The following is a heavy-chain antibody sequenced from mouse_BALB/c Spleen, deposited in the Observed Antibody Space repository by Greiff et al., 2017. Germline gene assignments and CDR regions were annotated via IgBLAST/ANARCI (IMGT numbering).Heavy chain of an antibody. CDR3: AREKYGNYDAMDY. J-gene: IGHJ4*01. D-gene: IGHD2-10*02. CDR2: ISDGGSYT. Sequence: EVQLVESGGGLVKPGGSLKLSCAASGFTFSDYYMYWVRQTPEKRLEWVATISDGGSYTYYPDSVKGRFTISRDNAKNNLYLQMSSLKSEDTAMYYCAREKYGNYDAMDYWGQGTSVTVSS. CDR1: GFTFSDYY. V-gene: IGHV5-4*02.